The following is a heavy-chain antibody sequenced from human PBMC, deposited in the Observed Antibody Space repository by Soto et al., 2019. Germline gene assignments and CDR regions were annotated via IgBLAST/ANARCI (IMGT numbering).Heavy chain of an antibody. D-gene: IGHD3-3*01. CDR1: GGSFSGYY. J-gene: IGHJ4*02. CDR2: INHSGST. CDR3: ARGGFWSGYYTW. V-gene: IGHV4-34*01. Sequence: SETLSLTCAVYGGSFSGYYWSWIRQPPGKGLEWIGEINHSGSTNYNPSLKSRVTISVDTSKNQFSLKLSSVTAADTAVYYCARGGFWSGYYTWWGQGTLVTVSS.